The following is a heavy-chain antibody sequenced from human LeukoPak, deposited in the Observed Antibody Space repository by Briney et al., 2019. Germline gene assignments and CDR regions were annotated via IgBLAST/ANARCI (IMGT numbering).Heavy chain of an antibody. Sequence: GGSLRLSCVASGFSFGSYAMSWVRQAPGKGLQWVSQISGTGGATWYAGFARDRFTISRDNSKKTLYLQMSGLRVEDTAMYYCVKDPRDTYGTNWFVSWGQGTLLIVSS. CDR2: ISGTGGAT. CDR1: GFSFGSYA. D-gene: IGHD2-21*01. J-gene: IGHJ5*01. CDR3: VKDPRDTYGTNWFVS. V-gene: IGHV3-23*01.